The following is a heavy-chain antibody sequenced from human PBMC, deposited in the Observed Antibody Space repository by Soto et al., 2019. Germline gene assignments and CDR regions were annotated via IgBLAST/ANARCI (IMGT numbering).Heavy chain of an antibody. V-gene: IGHV1-69*13. CDR2: IIPIFGTA. CDR3: ARGRYYGSGSYYNPYYYYGMDV. J-gene: IGHJ6*02. CDR1: GGTFSSYA. Sequence: SVKVSCKASGGTFSSYAISWVRQAPEQGLEWMGGIIPIFGTANYAQKFQGRVTITADESTSTAYMELSSLRSEDTAVYYCARGRYYGSGSYYNPYYYYGMDVWGQGTTVTVSS. D-gene: IGHD3-10*01.